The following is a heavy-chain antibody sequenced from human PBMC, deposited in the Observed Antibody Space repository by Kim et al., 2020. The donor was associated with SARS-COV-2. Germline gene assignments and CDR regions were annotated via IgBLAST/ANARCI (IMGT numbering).Heavy chain of an antibody. CDR2: INSDGTTT. Sequence: GGSLRLSCAASGFTFSSHWMHWVRQAPGKGLVWVSRINSDGTTTSYGDSVKGLFTISRDNAKNTLYLQMNSLTAEDTAVYYCARRQFTSGWYYFDYWGQG. CDR1: GFTFSSHW. D-gene: IGHD6-19*01. CDR3: ARRQFTSGWYYFDY. J-gene: IGHJ4*02. V-gene: IGHV3-74*01.